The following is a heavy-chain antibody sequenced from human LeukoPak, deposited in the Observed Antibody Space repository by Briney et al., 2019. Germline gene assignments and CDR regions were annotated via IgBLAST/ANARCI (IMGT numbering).Heavy chain of an antibody. CDR3: GAGRQFVGAFDI. D-gene: IGHD3-10*01. J-gene: IGHJ3*02. CDR1: GFTFSSHE. Sequence: GGSLRLSCAASGFTFSSHELYWVRQAPGKGLEWVSYISSGGIIKYADSVKGQFTISRDDAKKSLYLQMNSLRAEDTAIYYCGAGRQFVGAFDIWGQGTLVTVSS. V-gene: IGHV3-48*03. CDR2: ISSGGII.